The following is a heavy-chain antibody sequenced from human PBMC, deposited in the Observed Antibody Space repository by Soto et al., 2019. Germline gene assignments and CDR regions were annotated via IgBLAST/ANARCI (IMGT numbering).Heavy chain of an antibody. CDR1: GGSLTSYP. Sequence: QMEQSGAEVRKPGSSVKVCCKPSGGSLTSYPMAWVRQAPGQGFEWMGGIIPIHGTTEYAQKFQGRVTITADESTNRATLELTGLTSQDTAVYYCARGCGLVSWGQGTLVTVSS. CDR3: ARGCGLVS. V-gene: IGHV1-69*01. J-gene: IGHJ1*01. D-gene: IGHD2-15*01. CDR2: IIPIHGTT.